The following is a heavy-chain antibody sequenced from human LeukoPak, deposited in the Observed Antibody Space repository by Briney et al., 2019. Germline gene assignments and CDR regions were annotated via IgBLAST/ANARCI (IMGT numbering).Heavy chain of an antibody. D-gene: IGHD3-10*01. Sequence: SETLSLTCTVSGGSISSYYWSWIRQPPGKGLESIGYIFYSGSTNYNPSLRSRVTISLDTSKNQFSLKLSSVTAADTAVYYCARLTMFRGVIYGTDWHSDLWGRGTLVTVSS. CDR2: IFYSGST. CDR1: GGSISSYY. CDR3: ARLTMFRGVIYGTDWHSDL. J-gene: IGHJ2*01. V-gene: IGHV4-59*12.